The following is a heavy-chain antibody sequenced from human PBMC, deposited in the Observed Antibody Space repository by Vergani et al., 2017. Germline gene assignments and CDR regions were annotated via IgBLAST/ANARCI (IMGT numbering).Heavy chain of an antibody. CDR2: ISGSGGST. D-gene: IGHD3-10*01. Sequence: EVQLLESGGGLVQPGGSLRLSCAASGFTFSSYAMSWVRQAPGKGLEWVSAISGSGGSTYYADSVKGRFTISRDNSKNTLYLQMNSLRAEDTAVYYCAKGNRRFGELLWYYFDYWGQGTLVTVAS. CDR1: GFTFSSYA. V-gene: IGHV3-23*01. J-gene: IGHJ4*02. CDR3: AKGNRRFGELLWYYFDY.